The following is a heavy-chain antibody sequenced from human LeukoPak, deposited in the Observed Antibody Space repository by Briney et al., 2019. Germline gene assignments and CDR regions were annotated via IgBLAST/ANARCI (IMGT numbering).Heavy chain of an antibody. CDR3: ARLGGYYYDRKYYFDY. CDR1: GGSFSGYY. CDR2: INHSGST. Sequence: PSETLSLTCAVYGGSFSGYYWSWIRQPPGKGLEWIGEINHSGSTNYNPSLKSRVTISVDTSKNQFSLKLSSVTAADTAVYYCARLGGYYYDRKYYFDYWGQGTLVTVSS. D-gene: IGHD3-22*01. J-gene: IGHJ4*02. V-gene: IGHV4-34*01.